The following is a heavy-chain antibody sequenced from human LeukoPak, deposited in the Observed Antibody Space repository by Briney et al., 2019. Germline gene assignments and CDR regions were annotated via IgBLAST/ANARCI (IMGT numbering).Heavy chain of an antibody. V-gene: IGHV3-9*01. CDR3: AKDKFRYCSGGSCVGPVDY. CDR2: RRWYRGSI. Sequence: PCRALRHSRAGSGFTLDEYPMHWVGPPPGTGLEGVCGRRWYRGSIGYADSVQGRITISRGNAKNSLYLQMNSVRADDAALYYCAKDKFRYCSGGSCVGPVDYWGQGTLVTVSS. J-gene: IGHJ4*02. D-gene: IGHD2-15*01. CDR1: GFTLDEYP.